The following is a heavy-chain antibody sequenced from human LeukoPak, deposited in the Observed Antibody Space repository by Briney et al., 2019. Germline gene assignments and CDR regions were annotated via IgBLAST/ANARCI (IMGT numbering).Heavy chain of an antibody. CDR2: IYTSGSA. CDR3: ARVTTGGYYNC. CDR1: GGSISSGSYY. Sequence: SETLSLTCTVSGGSISSGSYYWSWIRQPAGKGLEWIGRIYTSGSANYNPSLKSRVTISVDTSKNQFSLKLTSVTAADTAVYYCARVTTGGYYNCWGQGTLVTVSS. V-gene: IGHV4-61*02. D-gene: IGHD3-22*01. J-gene: IGHJ4*02.